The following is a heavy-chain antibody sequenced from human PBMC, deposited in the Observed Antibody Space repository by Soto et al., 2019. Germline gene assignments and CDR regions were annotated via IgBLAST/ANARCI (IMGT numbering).Heavy chain of an antibody. CDR2: TYHSGNP. Sequence: SDTLSLTCAVSGDTISTGGYSWAWIRQPPGKALEWIGHTYHSGNPYYNPSLKSRVIISVDRSKNQFSLKLSSVTAADTAVYYCARGMTTVTTLDYWGQGTLVTVSS. V-gene: IGHV4-30-2*01. D-gene: IGHD4-4*01. CDR1: GDTISTGGYS. J-gene: IGHJ4*02. CDR3: ARGMTTVTTLDY.